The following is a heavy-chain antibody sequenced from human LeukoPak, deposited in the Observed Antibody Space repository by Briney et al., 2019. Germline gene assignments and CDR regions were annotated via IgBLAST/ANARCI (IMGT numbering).Heavy chain of an antibody. J-gene: IGHJ4*02. V-gene: IGHV3-23*01. CDR1: GFTFA. CDR2: IEVGGAIT. Sequence: GGSLRLSCAASGFTFAMTWVRRAPGKGLEWVSTIEVGGAITHYAASVKGRFTISRDTSKKILYLQMDSLRPEDTAVYYCAKPLGGSYLFDRWGQGTLVTVSS. D-gene: IGHD1-26*01. CDR3: AKPLGGSYLFDR.